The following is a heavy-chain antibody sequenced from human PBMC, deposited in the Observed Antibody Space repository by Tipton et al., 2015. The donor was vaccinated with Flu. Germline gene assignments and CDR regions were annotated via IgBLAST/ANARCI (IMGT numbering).Heavy chain of an antibody. D-gene: IGHD3-10*01. CDR2: IYSGGST. CDR3: ARGRGYCITHTCLLPFDF. J-gene: IGHJ4*02. CDR1: GFTVSSNY. V-gene: IGHV3-53*01. Sequence: GSLRLSCAVSGFTVSSNYMTWVRQAPGKGLELVSVIYSGGSTYYADSVKGRFTISRDNSKNTLYLHMNSLRADDTAVYYCARGRGYCITHTCLLPFDFWGQGTLVTVSS.